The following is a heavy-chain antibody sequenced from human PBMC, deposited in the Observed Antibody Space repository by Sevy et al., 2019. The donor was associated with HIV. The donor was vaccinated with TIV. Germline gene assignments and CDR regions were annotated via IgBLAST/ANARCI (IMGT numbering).Heavy chain of an antibody. V-gene: IGHV3-30*02. D-gene: IGHD3-3*01. CDR1: GFTFSSYG. CDR2: IRYDGSNK. CDR3: AKSISGRITIFGGRDY. J-gene: IGHJ4*02. Sequence: GGSLRLSCAASGFTFSSYGMHWVRQAPGKGLEWVAFIRYDGSNKYYADSVKGRFTISRDNSKNTLYLQMNSLRAEDTAVYYCAKSISGRITIFGGRDYWGQGTLVTVSS.